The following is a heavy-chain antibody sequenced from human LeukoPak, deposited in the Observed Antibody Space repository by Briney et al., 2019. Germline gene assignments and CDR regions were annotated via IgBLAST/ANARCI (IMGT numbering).Heavy chain of an antibody. V-gene: IGHV4-59*01. CDR3: ARSRGLYNWFDP. CDR2: IYYSGST. Sequence: SETLSLTCAVYGGSFSGYYWSWIRQPPGKGLEWIGYIYYSGSTNYNPSLKSRVTISVDTSKNQFSLKLSSVTAADTAVYYCARSRGLYNWFDPWGQGTLVTVSS. CDR1: GGSFSGYY. D-gene: IGHD4/OR15-4a*01. J-gene: IGHJ5*02.